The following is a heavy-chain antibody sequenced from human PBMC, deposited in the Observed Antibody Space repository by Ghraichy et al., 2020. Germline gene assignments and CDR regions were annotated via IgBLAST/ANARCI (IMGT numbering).Heavy chain of an antibody. Sequence: SETLSLTCAVYGGSFSGYYWSWIRQPPGKGLEWIGEINHSGSTNYNPSLKSRVTISVDTSKNQFSLKLSSVTAADTAVYYCARVGFAARYDILTGYFVPYCYYGMDVWGQGTTVTVSS. J-gene: IGHJ6*02. CDR3: ARVGFAARYDILTGYFVPYCYYGMDV. CDR2: INHSGST. CDR1: GGSFSGYY. V-gene: IGHV4-34*01. D-gene: IGHD3-9*01.